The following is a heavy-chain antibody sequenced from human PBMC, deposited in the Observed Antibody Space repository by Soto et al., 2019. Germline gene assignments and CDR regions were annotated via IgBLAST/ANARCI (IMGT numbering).Heavy chain of an antibody. J-gene: IGHJ4*02. CDR1: GFTFSSYS. CDR2: ISSSSSYI. V-gene: IGHV3-21*01. CDR3: ARDTLYGDYAIDY. Sequence: EVQLVESGGGVVKPGGSLRLSCAASGFTFSSYSMNWVRQAPGKGLEWVSSISSSSSYIYYADSVKGRFTISRDNAKNSLYLQMNSLRAEDTAVYYCARDTLYGDYAIDYWGQGTLVTVSS. D-gene: IGHD4-17*01.